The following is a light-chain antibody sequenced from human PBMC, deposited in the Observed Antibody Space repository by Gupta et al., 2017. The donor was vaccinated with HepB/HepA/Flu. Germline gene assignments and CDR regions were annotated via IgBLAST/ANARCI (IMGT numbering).Light chain of an antibody. CDR3: QVWGNSSDHRVI. CDR1: NIGTKS. V-gene: IGLV3-21*03. CDR2: DDS. Sequence: SYVLTLPPSVSVAPGKTARITCGGNNIGTKSVHWYQQKKPGQAPVLVGYDDSNRPSGIPERFSCANSGNTASLSISRGEAGDEADDYCQVWGNSSDHRVIFGGGTKLAVL. J-gene: IGLJ2*01.